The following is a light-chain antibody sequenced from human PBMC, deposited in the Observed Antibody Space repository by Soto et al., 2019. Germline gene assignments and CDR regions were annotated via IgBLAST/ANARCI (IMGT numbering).Light chain of an antibody. CDR1: QSVSSY. Sequence: EIVLTQSPATLSLSPGERATLSCRASQSVSSYLAWYQQKPGQAPRLLIYEASNRATGIPARFSGSGSGTDFTLTISSLEPEDFAVYYWQQRSNCQRVYTFGQGTKLESK. J-gene: IGKJ2*01. CDR3: QQRSNCQRVYT. CDR2: EAS. V-gene: IGKV3-11*01.